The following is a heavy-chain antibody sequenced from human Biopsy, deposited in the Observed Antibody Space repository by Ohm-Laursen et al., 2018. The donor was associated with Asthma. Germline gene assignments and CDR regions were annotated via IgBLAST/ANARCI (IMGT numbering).Heavy chain of an antibody. D-gene: IGHD3-22*01. CDR3: ARRWRSYDSSNYYLDQ. V-gene: IGHV4-4*02. CDR2: IYHLGNA. Sequence: SETLSLTCDVSGGSISVNSWWSWVRQPPGRGLEWIGQIYHLGNANYNPSLKSRVTMSVDKSKNQFSLKLTSVTAADTAVYFCARRWRSYDSSNYYLDQWGQGTLVTVSS. J-gene: IGHJ4*02. CDR1: GGSISVNSW.